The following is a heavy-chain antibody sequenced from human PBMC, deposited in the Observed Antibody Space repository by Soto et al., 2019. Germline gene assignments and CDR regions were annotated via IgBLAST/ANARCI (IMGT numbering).Heavy chain of an antibody. J-gene: IGHJ4*02. D-gene: IGHD4-17*01. CDR3: ARMDYGDYVVL. V-gene: IGHV4-59*08. CDR2: IYYSGST. CDR1: GGSISSYY. Sequence: PSETLSLTCTVSGGSISSYYWSWIRQPPGKGLEWIGYIYYSGSTNYNPSLKSRVTISVDTSKNQFSLKLSSVTAADTAVYYCARMDYGDYVVLWGQGTLVTVSS.